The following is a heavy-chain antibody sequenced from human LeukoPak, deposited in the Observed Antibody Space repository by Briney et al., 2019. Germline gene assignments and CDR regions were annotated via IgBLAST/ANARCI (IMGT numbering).Heavy chain of an antibody. CDR2: IYYSGST. V-gene: IGHV4-59*01. CDR1: GGSISSYY. J-gene: IGHJ4*02. Sequence: SETLSVTCTVSGGSISSYYWSWIRQPLGKGLERIGYIYYSGSTNYNPSLKSRVTISVDTSKNQFSLKLSSVTAADTAVYYCARANDILTGYFDYWGQGTLVTVSS. CDR3: ARANDILTGYFDY. D-gene: IGHD3-9*01.